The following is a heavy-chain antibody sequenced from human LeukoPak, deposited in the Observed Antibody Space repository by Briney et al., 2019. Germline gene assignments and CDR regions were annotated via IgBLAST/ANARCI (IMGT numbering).Heavy chain of an antibody. CDR1: GFTFRSYA. D-gene: IGHD3-22*01. Sequence: GVSVRLSYAASGFTFRSYAMSWVHQAPGKGLEWVSAISGSGGNTYYADSVKGRFTISRDNSKNTLYLQMNSLRAEDTAVYYCAKYLRAFYYDSSGRNHSWFDPWGQGTLVTVSS. CDR3: AKYLRAFYYDSSGRNHSWFDP. J-gene: IGHJ5*02. V-gene: IGHV3-23*01. CDR2: ISGSGGNT.